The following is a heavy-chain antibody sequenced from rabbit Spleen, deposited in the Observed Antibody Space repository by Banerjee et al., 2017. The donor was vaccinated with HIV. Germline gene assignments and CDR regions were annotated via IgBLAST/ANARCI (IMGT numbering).Heavy chain of an antibody. CDR2: IEPIFGNT. CDR1: GFDFSNYG. V-gene: IGHV1S47*01. Sequence: QEQLVESGGGLVQPGGSLKLSCKASGFDFSNYGVSWVRQAPGKGLEWIGYIEPIFGNTYYANWVNGRFTISSHNAQNTLYLQLSSLTAADTATYFCASVIHGGYWYFNLWGPGTLVTVS. J-gene: IGHJ4*01. D-gene: IGHD1-1*01. CDR3: ASVIHGGYWYFNL.